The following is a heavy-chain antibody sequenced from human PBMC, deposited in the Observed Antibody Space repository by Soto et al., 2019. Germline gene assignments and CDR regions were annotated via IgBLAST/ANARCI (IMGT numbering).Heavy chain of an antibody. CDR3: AREGGGFSGNWFDP. CDR2: IYESGST. CDR1: GGSISSGGYS. Sequence: PSETLSLTCAVSGGSISSGGYSWSWIRQPPGKGLEYIGYIYESGSTYYNPSLKSRVTISMDRSSNQFSLRLTSVTAADTAVYYWAREGGGFSGNWFDPWGQGTQVSVAS. J-gene: IGHJ5*02. V-gene: IGHV4-30-2*01. D-gene: IGHD3-10*01.